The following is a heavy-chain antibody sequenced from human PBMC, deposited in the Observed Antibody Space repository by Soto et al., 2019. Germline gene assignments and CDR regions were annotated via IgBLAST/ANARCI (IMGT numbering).Heavy chain of an antibody. V-gene: IGHV4-59*01. CDR3: ARAEAVAGTDYYYYGMDV. J-gene: IGHJ6*01. Sequence: PWETLSLTCTVSVVSISSDYGSWIRHPPGKGLEWIGYIYYSGSTNYNPSLKSRVTISVDTSKNQFSLKLSSVTAEDTAVYYCARAEAVAGTDYYYYGMDVWGQGTTVSVS. CDR1: VVSISSDY. D-gene: IGHD6-19*01. CDR2: IYYSGST.